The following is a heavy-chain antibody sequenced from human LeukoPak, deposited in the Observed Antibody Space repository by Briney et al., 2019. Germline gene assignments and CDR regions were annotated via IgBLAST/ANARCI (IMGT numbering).Heavy chain of an antibody. CDR3: VRDRYDSSGHYLLWYFDY. D-gene: IGHD3-22*01. CDR1: GGSISSYY. J-gene: IGHJ4*02. V-gene: IGHV4-59*12. Sequence: SETLSFTCTVSGGSISSYYWSWIRQPPGKGLEWIGYIYYSGSTSYNPSLKSRVTISVDTSKNQFSLKLSSVTAADTAVYYCVRDRYDSSGHYLLWYFDYWGQGTLVTVSS. CDR2: IYYSGST.